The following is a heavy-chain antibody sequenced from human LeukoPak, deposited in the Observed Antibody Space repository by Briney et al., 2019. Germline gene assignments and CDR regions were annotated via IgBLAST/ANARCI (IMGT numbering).Heavy chain of an antibody. J-gene: IGHJ4*02. CDR1: GFSLSTSGMR. CDR3: ARMIWGDYYFDY. D-gene: IGHD3-16*01. Sequence: ESGPALVKPTETRTLTCTFSGFSLSTSGMRVSWIRQPPGKALEWLARIDWDDDKFYSTSLRPRLTISKDTSKNQVVPTMTKMDPVDTATYYCARMIWGDYYFDYWGQGTLVTVSS. CDR2: IDWDDDK. V-gene: IGHV2-70*04.